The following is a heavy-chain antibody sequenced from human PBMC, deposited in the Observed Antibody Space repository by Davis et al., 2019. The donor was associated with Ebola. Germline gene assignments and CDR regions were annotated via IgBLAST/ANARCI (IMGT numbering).Heavy chain of an antibody. CDR3: AKDQDSSLLD. J-gene: IGHJ4*02. V-gene: IGHV3-30*02. D-gene: IGHD6-13*01. CDR1: GFTFSSYW. Sequence: GESLKISCAASGFTFSSYWMRWVRQAPGKGLEWLSFIGYDGSNKYYADSVKGRLTISRDNSKNTLFLQMDSLRAEDTAVYYCAKDQDSSLLDWGQGTLVTVSS. CDR2: IGYDGSNK.